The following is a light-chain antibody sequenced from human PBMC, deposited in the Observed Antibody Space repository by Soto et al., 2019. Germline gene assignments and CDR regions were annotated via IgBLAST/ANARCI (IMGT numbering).Light chain of an antibody. CDR1: SSDVGSYNL. CDR3: CSYAGSSTYV. Sequence: SSLTQPGSGNRFPGRSISITNNRTSSDVGSYNLVSWYQQHPGKAPKLMIYEVSKRPSGVSNRFSGSKSGNTASLTISGLQAEDEADYYCCSYAGSSTYVFGTGTKVTVL. V-gene: IGLV2-23*02. J-gene: IGLJ1*01. CDR2: EVS.